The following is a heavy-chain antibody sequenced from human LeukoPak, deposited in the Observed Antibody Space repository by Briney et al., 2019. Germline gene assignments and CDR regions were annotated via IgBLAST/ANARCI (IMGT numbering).Heavy chain of an antibody. J-gene: IGHJ4*02. CDR2: ISSSGTTI. V-gene: IGHV3-11*01. CDR1: GFSFSDYY. Sequence: PGGSLRLSSAASGFSFSDYYMSWIRQAPGKGLEWVSYISSSGTTIYYADSVKGRFTISRDNAKNSLYLQMNSLRAEDTAVYYCARNRGYGGYDSDYWGQGTLVTVSS. D-gene: IGHD5-12*01. CDR3: ARNRGYGGYDSDY.